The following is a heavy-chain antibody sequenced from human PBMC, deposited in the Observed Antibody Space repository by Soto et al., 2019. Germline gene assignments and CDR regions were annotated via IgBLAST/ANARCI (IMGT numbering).Heavy chain of an antibody. CDR2: IYYSGTT. J-gene: IGHJ6*02. CDR3: PRGGYSYGQGTYYYSGMDV. V-gene: IGHV4-59*01. CDR1: GGSISSYY. D-gene: IGHD5-18*01. Sequence: SSETLSLTCTVSGGSISSYYWTWIRQPPWKVLEWIGYIYYSGTTNYNPSLKTRVTISVDTSKNQFSLKLSSVTAADTAVYYCPRGGYSYGQGTYYYSGMDVWGQGATVTVSS.